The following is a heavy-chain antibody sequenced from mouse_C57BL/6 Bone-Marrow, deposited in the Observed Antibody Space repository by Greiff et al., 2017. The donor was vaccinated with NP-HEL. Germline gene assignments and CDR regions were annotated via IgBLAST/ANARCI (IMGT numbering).Heavy chain of an antibody. D-gene: IGHD1-1*01. V-gene: IGHV14-4*01. CDR2: LDPENGDT. J-gene: IGHJ1*03. CDR3: TRTTVVGTSYWYFDV. Sequence: VQLQQSGAELVRPGASVKLSCTASGFNIKDDYMHWVKQRPEQGLEWIGWLDPENGDTEYASKFQGKATITADPASNTAYLQLSSLTSEDTAVYYCTRTTVVGTSYWYFDVWGTGTTVTVSS. CDR1: GFNIKDDY.